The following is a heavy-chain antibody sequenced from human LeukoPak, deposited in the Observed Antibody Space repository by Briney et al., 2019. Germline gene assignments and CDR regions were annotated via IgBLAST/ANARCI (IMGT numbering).Heavy chain of an antibody. CDR1: GFTFSSYW. D-gene: IGHD4-23*01. Sequence: GGSLRLSCAASGFTFSSYWMHWVRQAPGKGLVWVSRINSDGSSTSYADSVKGRFTISRDNAKNTLYLQMNSLRAEDTAVYYCARGPTDYGDKFDPWGQGTLVAVSS. J-gene: IGHJ5*02. CDR3: ARGPTDYGDKFDP. V-gene: IGHV3-74*01. CDR2: INSDGSST.